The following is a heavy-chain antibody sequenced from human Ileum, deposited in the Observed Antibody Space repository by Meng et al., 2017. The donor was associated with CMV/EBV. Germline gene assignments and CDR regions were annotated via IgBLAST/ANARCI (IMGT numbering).Heavy chain of an antibody. J-gene: IGHJ4*02. CDR2: VFWDGDK. CDR3: ARTAKARTSYYDTYDY. D-gene: IGHD3-16*01. V-gene: IGHV2-5*02. CDR1: GFSFTRGVG. Sequence: QITLKESGPTVVKPTQTLTLTCTLSGFSFTRGVGVGWIRQPPGKALEWLAVVFWDGDKHYSPSVKGRLTIIKDTSKNAVFLTMTNMDPVDTGTYYCARTAKARTSYYDTYDYWGQGTLVTVSS.